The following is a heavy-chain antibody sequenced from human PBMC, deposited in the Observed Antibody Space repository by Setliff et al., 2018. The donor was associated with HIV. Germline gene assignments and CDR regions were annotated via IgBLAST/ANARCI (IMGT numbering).Heavy chain of an antibody. V-gene: IGHV1-8*02. D-gene: IGHD6-13*01. J-gene: IGHJ6*03. CDR3: ARGHSAAGNYYYYYMDV. CDR2: MNPNSGNT. CDR1: GYTFTSYD. Sequence: ASVKVSCKASGYTFTSYDINWVRQATGQGLEWMGWMNPNSGNTGYAQKFQGRVTMTRNTSISTAYMELSSLRSEDTAVYYCARGHSAAGNYYYYYMDVWGKGTTVTVSS.